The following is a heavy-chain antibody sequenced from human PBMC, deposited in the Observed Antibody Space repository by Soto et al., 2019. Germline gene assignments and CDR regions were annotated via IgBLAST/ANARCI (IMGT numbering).Heavy chain of an antibody. CDR3: ARALGWSKAFDI. Sequence: PSVKVSCKASGYTFTSYAMHWVRQAPGQRLEWMGWINAGNGNTKYSQKFQGRVTIARDTSASTAYMELSSLRSEDTAVYYCARALGWSKAFDIWGQGTMVTVSS. CDR2: INAGNGNT. V-gene: IGHV1-3*01. CDR1: GYTFTSYA. D-gene: IGHD6-19*01. J-gene: IGHJ3*02.